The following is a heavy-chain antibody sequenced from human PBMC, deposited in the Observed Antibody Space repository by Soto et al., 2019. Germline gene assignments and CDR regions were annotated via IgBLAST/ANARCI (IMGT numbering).Heavy chain of an antibody. CDR1: GFIFSDHY. V-gene: IGHV3-72*01. D-gene: IGHD2-2*02. J-gene: IGHJ6*02. Sequence: EEQLVESGGGLVQPGGSLRLSCAASGFIFSDHYMDWVRQTPEKGLEWVGRIRNAAMGFTTEYAASVKGRFTISRDESKNSLYLQMKSLKTEDTAVYYCTADIRFNGMDVWGQGTTVTVSS. CDR3: TADIRFNGMDV. CDR2: IRNAAMGFTT.